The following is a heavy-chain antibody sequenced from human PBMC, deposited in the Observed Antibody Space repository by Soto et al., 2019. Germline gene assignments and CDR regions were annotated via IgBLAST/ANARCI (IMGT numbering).Heavy chain of an antibody. CDR1: GFTFSSYG. V-gene: IGHV3-33*01. CDR3: ARDLAYYYDSSGTAARGY. J-gene: IGHJ4*02. D-gene: IGHD3-22*01. Sequence: GGSLRLSCAASGFTFSSYGMHWVRQAPGKGLEWVAVIWYDGSNKYYADSVKGRFTISRDNSKNTLYLQMNSLRAEDTAVYYCARDLAYYYDSSGTAARGYRGQGTLVTVSS. CDR2: IWYDGSNK.